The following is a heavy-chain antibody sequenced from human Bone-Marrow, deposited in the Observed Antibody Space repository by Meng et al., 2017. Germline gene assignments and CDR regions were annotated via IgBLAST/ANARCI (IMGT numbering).Heavy chain of an antibody. V-gene: IGHV4-61*01. CDR1: GGSVSSGNYY. D-gene: IGHD5/OR15-5a*01. CDR3: ARDLGSTEYYYYGMDV. Sequence: SETLSLTYTVAGGSVSSGNYYWSWIRQPPGKGLEWIGYIYYSGSTKYNPSLKSRVTISVDKSKNQFSLKLSSVTSADTAVYYCARDLGSTEYYYYGMDVWGQGTTVTVSS. CDR2: IYYSGST. J-gene: IGHJ6*02.